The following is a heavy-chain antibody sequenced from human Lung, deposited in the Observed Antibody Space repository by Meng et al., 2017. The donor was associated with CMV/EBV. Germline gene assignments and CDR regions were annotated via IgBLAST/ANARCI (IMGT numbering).Heavy chain of an antibody. CDR2: IYYSGST. CDR1: GGSISSSSYY. D-gene: IGHD3-22*01. V-gene: IGHV4-39*01. Sequence: LXCTASGGSISSSSYYWGWIRQPPGKGLEWIGSIYYSGSTYYNPSLKSPVNISVDTSKNQFSLKLSSVTAADTAVYYCARQSPSQYYYDSSGFHNWFDPWXQGTXVTVSS. CDR3: ARQSPSQYYYDSSGFHNWFDP. J-gene: IGHJ5*02.